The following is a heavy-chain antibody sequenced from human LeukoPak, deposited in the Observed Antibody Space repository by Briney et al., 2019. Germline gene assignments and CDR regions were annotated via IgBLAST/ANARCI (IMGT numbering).Heavy chain of an antibody. CDR3: ARDFWVGYSSSRYVNWFDP. CDR2: ISAYNGNT. V-gene: IGHV1-18*01. CDR1: GYTFTSYG. Sequence: ASVKVSCKASGYTFTSYGISWVRQAPGQGLEWMGWISAYNGNTNYAQKLQGRVTMTTDTSTSTAYMELRSLRSDDTAVYYCARDFWVGYSSSRYVNWFDPWGQGTLVTVSS. D-gene: IGHD6-13*01. J-gene: IGHJ5*02.